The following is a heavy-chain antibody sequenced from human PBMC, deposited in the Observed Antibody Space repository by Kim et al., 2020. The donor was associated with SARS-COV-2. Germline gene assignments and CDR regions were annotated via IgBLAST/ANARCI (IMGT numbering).Heavy chain of an antibody. J-gene: IGHJ2*01. Sequence: ASVKVSCKASGYTFTSYYMHWVRQAPGQGLEWMGIINPSGGSTSYAQKFQGRVTMTRDTSTSTVYMELSSLRSEDTAVYYCAREGGIAAAEIPWYFDLWGRGTLVTVSS. V-gene: IGHV1-46*01. CDR1: GYTFTSYY. CDR2: INPSGGST. D-gene: IGHD6-13*01. CDR3: AREGGIAAAEIPWYFDL.